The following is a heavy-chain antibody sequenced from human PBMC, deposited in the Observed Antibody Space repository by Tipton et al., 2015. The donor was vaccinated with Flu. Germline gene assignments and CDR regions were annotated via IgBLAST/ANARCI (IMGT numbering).Heavy chain of an antibody. CDR1: GGSISSGDYY. Sequence: TLSLTCTVSGGSISSGDYYWSWIRQHPGKGLGWIGYIYYSGINSYNPSLKSRVAISVDMSENKFSLKLTSLTAAATAGYYGAMRSEYCYGSGNSDRYCGMDVWGRGTTVSVSS. V-gene: IGHV4-31*03. J-gene: IGHJ6*02. CDR2: IYYSGIN. CDR3: AMRSEYCYGSGNSDRYCGMDV. D-gene: IGHD3-10*01.